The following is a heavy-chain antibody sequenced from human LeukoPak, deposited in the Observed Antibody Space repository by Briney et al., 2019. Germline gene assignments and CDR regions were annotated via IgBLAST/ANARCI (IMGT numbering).Heavy chain of an antibody. D-gene: IGHD2-2*01. CDR1: GYTFSSNG. V-gene: IGHV1-18*01. J-gene: IGHJ3*02. CDR3: ARDSFFCSGSSCYLHAFDI. CDR2: ISPYNGNT. Sequence: ASVTVSCKASGYTFSSNGITWVRQAPGQGLEWLGWISPYNGNTNYAQNLQGRVTMTTDTSTSTAYMELRSLRSDDTAVYYCARDSFFCSGSSCYLHAFDIWGQGTMVTVSS.